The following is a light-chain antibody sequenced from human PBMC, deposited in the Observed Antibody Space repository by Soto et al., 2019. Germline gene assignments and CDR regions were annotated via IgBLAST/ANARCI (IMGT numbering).Light chain of an antibody. J-gene: IGLJ3*02. CDR2: RDN. CDR1: RSNIGSNP. V-gene: IGLV1-44*01. CDR3: ATWEDTLYGPV. Sequence: QSVLTQPPSASGTPGQRVTISCSGSRSNIGSNPVQWYQQFPGTAPKLLIYRDNQRPSGVSDRFSGSKSGTSASLAISGLQSGDEADYHCATWEDTLYGPVFGGGTTVTVL.